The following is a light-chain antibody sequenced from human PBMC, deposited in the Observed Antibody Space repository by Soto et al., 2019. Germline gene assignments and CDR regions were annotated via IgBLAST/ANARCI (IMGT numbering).Light chain of an antibody. Sequence: QSVLTQPASVPESPGQSITISCTGTSSDIGGYNYVSWYQQHPGKAPKLMIYDVSNRPSGASDRFFGSKSGNTASLTISGLQAEDEADYYCSSYTGSSTLYVFGTGTKVTVL. CDR2: DVS. CDR1: SSDIGGYNY. J-gene: IGLJ1*01. V-gene: IGLV2-14*01. CDR3: SSYTGSSTLYV.